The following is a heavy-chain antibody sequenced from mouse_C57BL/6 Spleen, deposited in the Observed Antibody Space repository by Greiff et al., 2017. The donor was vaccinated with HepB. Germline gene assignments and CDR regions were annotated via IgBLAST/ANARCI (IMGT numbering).Heavy chain of an antibody. CDR1: SFSLTSYG. CDR2: IWRGGST. D-gene: IGHD2-4*01. CDR3: AKGLDDYGYWYFDV. Sequence: QVQLQQSGPGLVQPSQSLSITCTVSSFSLTSYGVHWVRQSPGKGLEWLGVIWRGGSTDYNAAFMSRLSITKDNSKSQVFFKMNSLQADDTAIYYCAKGLDDYGYWYFDVWGTGTTVTVSS. J-gene: IGHJ1*03. V-gene: IGHV2-5*01.